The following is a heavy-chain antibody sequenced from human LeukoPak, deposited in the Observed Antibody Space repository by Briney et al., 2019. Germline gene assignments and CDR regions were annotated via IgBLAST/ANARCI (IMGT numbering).Heavy chain of an antibody. CDR1: GFTFSSYA. CDR3: AREARSSWSDY. D-gene: IGHD6-13*01. J-gene: IGHJ4*02. Sequence: GGSLRLSCAASGFTFSSYAMHWVRQAPGKGLEWVSSISSSSSYIYYADSVKGRFTISRDNAKNSLYLQMNSLRAEDTAVYYCAREARSSWSDYWGQGTLVTVSS. CDR2: ISSSSSYI. V-gene: IGHV3-21*01.